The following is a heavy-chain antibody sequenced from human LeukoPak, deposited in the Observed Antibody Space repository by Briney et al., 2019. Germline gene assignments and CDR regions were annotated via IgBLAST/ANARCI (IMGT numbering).Heavy chain of an antibody. V-gene: IGHV3-48*01. CDR1: GFTFSSFG. D-gene: IGHD3-22*01. CDR2: ISSSSSTI. Sequence: GGSLRLSCAASGFTFSSFGMNWVRQAPGKGLEWVSYISSSSSTIYYADSVKGRFTISRDNAKNSLYLQMNSLRAEDTAVYYCATHSSGYYRYAFDIWGQGTMVTVSS. J-gene: IGHJ3*02. CDR3: ATHSSGYYRYAFDI.